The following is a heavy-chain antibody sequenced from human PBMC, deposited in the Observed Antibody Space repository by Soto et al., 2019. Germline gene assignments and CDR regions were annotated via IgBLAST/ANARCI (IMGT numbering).Heavy chain of an antibody. J-gene: IGHJ5*02. D-gene: IGHD2-21*02. V-gene: IGHV1-18*01. Sequence: QVQLVQSGAEVKKPGASVKVSCKASGYTFSSFGITWVRQAPGQGLEWMGWISTYNGNTKYAQRFQGRVTMTTDTSTSTAYMELRSLRSDDTAVYYCARDHRGGNSGGRIDPWGRGTLVSVSS. CDR1: GYTFSSFG. CDR3: ARDHRGGNSGGRIDP. CDR2: ISTYNGNT.